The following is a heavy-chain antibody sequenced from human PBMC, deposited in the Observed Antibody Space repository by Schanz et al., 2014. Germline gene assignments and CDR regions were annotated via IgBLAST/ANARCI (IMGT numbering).Heavy chain of an antibody. CDR1: GDSISSTSYY. D-gene: IGHD6-19*01. V-gene: IGHV4-39*01. CDR3: ARLWGGWRIPDY. Sequence: QLQMQESGPGLVKPSETLSLTCSVSGDSISSTSYYWGWIRQPPGKGLEWIGSIYYSGSTYYNASRKSRGPLSEDPSKNQFPLNLTSVTAADSAVYYCARLWGGWRIPDYWGQGTLVTVSS. CDR2: IYYSGST. J-gene: IGHJ4*02.